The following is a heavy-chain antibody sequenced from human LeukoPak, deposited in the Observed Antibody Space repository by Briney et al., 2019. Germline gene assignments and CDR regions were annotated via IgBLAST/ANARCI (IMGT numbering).Heavy chain of an antibody. J-gene: IGHJ6*03. Sequence: SETLSLTCTVSGDSLSSYYWSWIRQPPGKGLEWIGYIYTSGSTNYNPSLKSRVTISVDTSKNQFSLKLSSVTAADTAVYYCARAIVGATTLSYYYYMDVWRKGTTVTVSS. CDR1: GDSLSSYY. D-gene: IGHD1-26*01. V-gene: IGHV4-4*09. CDR3: ARAIVGATTLSYYYYMDV. CDR2: IYTSGST.